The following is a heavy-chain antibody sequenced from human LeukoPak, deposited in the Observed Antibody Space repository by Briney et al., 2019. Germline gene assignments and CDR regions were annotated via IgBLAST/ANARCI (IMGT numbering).Heavy chain of an antibody. V-gene: IGHV1-2*02. CDR1: GYTFTGCY. J-gene: IGHJ5*02. CDR2: INPNSGGT. D-gene: IGHD1-20*01. Sequence: ASVKVSCKASGYTFTGCYMHWVRQAPGQGLEWMGWINPNSGGTNYAQKFQGRVTITTDESTSTAYMELSSLRSEDTAVYYCARVYGITGAGWFDPWGQGTLVTVSS. CDR3: ARVYGITGAGWFDP.